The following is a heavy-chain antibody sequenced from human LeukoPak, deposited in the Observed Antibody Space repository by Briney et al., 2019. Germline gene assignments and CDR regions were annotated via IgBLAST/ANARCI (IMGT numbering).Heavy chain of an antibody. Sequence: GGSLRLSCAASGFTFSSYAMNWVRQAPGKGLEWVSAISGSGGNTYYAASVKGRFTISRDNSKNTLYLQMNSLRAEDTAVYFCAKRGVVIRAVIIVGFHKEAYYFDYWGQGALVTVSS. CDR2: ISGSGGNT. CDR3: AKRGVVIRAVIIVGFHKEAYYFDY. V-gene: IGHV3-23*01. J-gene: IGHJ4*02. CDR1: GFTFSSYA. D-gene: IGHD3-10*01.